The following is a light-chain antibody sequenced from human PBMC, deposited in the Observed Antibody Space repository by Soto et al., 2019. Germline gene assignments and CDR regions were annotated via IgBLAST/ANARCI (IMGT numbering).Light chain of an antibody. CDR1: KSVTSSC. CDR3: QHYRRSAET. J-gene: IGKJ4*02. V-gene: IGKV3D-7*01. CDR2: GAS. Sequence: VGTRYALTSAVSRGRVATGGGRVSKSVTSSCVAWYQQKPGQAPSLLIYGASSRASGVPARFSGSGSGTEFTLTFGRLQPADFAVYYCQHYRRSAETLGGGTKVDIK.